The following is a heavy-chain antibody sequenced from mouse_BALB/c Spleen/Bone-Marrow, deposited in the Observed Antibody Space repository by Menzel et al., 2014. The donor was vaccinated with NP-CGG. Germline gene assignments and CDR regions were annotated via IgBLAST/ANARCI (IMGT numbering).Heavy chain of an antibody. J-gene: IGHJ4*01. Sequence: EVMLVESGGGLVKPGGSLKLSCAASGFTFSSYTISWVRQTPEKRLEWVATISSVGIYTYYPDSVKGRFTISRDNAKNTLYLQMSSLKSEDTAMYYCTRDLYDGYSYYAMDYWGQGTSVTVSS. V-gene: IGHV5-6-4*01. D-gene: IGHD2-3*01. CDR1: GFTFSSYT. CDR2: ISSVGIYT. CDR3: TRDLYDGYSYYAMDY.